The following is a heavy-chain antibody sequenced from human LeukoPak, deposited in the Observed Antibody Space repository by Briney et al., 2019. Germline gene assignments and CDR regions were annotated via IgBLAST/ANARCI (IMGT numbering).Heavy chain of an antibody. V-gene: IGHV3-33*01. Sequence: PGRSLRLSCAASGFTFSSYGMHWVRQAPGKGLEWVAVIWYDGSKKYYADSVKGRFTISRDNSKNTLYLQMNSLRAEDTAVYYCASDYYGSGSYRSFMDVWGQGTTVTVSS. CDR1: GFTFSSYG. CDR2: IWYDGSKK. J-gene: IGHJ6*02. CDR3: ASDYYGSGSYRSFMDV. D-gene: IGHD3-10*01.